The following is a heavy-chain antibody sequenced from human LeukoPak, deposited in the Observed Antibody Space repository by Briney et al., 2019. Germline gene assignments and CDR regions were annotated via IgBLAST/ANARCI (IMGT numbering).Heavy chain of an antibody. V-gene: IGHV5-51*01. CDR2: IYPGDSDT. CDR3: ARRITIFGVVNYFDY. D-gene: IGHD3-3*01. Sequence: GESLKISCKGSGYSFISYWIGWVRQMPGKGLEWMGIIYPGDSDTRYSPSFQGQVTISADKSISTAYLQWSSLKASDTAMYYCARRITIFGVVNYFDYWGQGTLVTVSS. CDR1: GYSFISYW. J-gene: IGHJ4*02.